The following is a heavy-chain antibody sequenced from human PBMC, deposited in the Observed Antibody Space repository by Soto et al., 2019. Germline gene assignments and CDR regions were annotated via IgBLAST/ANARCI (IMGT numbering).Heavy chain of an antibody. V-gene: IGHV4-4*07. CDR1: GGSISSYY. CDR3: ARDYRSSSSWYYYGMDV. CDR2: IYTSGST. D-gene: IGHD6-13*01. Sequence: QVQLQESGPGLVKPSETLSLTCTVSGGSISSYYWSWIRQPAGKGLEWIGRIYTSGSTNYNPSLKSRVTISVDKSKNQFSLKLSSVTAADTAVYYCARDYRSSSSWYYYGMDVWGQGTTVTVSS. J-gene: IGHJ6*02.